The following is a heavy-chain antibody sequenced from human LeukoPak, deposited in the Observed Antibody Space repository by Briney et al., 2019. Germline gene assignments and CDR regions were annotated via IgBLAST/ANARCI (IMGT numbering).Heavy chain of an antibody. CDR2: ISYDGSNK. CDR3: TRGPIQLWLYSGMDV. CDR1: GFTFSSYA. D-gene: IGHD5-18*01. J-gene: IGHJ6*02. V-gene: IGHV3-30*04. Sequence: GGSLRLSCAASGFTFSSYAMHWVRQAPGKGLEWVAVISYDGSNKYYADSVKGRFTISRDNSKNTLYLHMNSLKSEDTAVYYCTRGPIQLWLYSGMDVWGQGTTVVVSS.